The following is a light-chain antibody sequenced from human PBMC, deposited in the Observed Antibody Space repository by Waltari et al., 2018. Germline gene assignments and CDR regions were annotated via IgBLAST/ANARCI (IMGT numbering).Light chain of an antibody. CDR2: YRVDSTI. J-gene: IGLJ2*01. V-gene: IGLV5-45*01. CDR3: MILHNNAVV. Sequence: QAVLTQPASLPASPGASASLPCPSRSGINVATYHIYWYPPRPGSPPQFLWKYRVDSTIQQGSGVPSRFSGSRDTSANAGFLLISGVQSEDEADYYCMILHNNAVVFGGGTKLTVL. CDR1: SGINVATYH.